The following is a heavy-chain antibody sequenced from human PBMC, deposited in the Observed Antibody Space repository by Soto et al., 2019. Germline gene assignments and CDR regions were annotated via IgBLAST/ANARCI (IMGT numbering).Heavy chain of an antibody. D-gene: IGHD2-21*02. Sequence: VQLVESGGGVVQPGRSLRLSCAASGFTFSSYGMHWVRQAPGKGLEWVSAISGSGGDTYYADSVKGRFTISRDNSKNMVYVQMNSLTDEDTAVYYCAKGDAIGGNSLLFDYWGQGTLVTVSS. CDR2: ISGSGGDT. CDR3: AKGDAIGGNSLLFDY. J-gene: IGHJ4*02. V-gene: IGHV3-23*04. CDR1: GFTFSSYG.